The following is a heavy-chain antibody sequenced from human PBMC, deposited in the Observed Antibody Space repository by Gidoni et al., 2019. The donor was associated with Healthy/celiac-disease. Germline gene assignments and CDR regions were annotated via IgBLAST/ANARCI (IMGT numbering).Heavy chain of an antibody. Sequence: VQLVESGGGLVQPGRSLRLSCTASGFTFGDYAMSWFRQAPGKGLEWVGFIRSKAYGGTTEYAASGKGRLTISRDDSKSIAYLQMNSLKTEDTAVYYCTRDKYYDSSGYYDGDDAFDIWGQGTMVTVSS. CDR3: TRDKYYDSSGYYDGDDAFDI. CDR2: IRSKAYGGTT. D-gene: IGHD3-22*01. J-gene: IGHJ3*02. V-gene: IGHV3-49*03. CDR1: GFTFGDYA.